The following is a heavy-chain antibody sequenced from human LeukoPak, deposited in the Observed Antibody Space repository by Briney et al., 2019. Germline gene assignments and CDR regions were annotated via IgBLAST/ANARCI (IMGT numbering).Heavy chain of an antibody. Sequence: GGSLRLSCAASGFTFSSYGMHWVRQAPGKGLEWVAVIWYDGSNKYYADSVKGRFTISRDNYKNTLYLQMNSLRAEDTAVYYCVKDNEAAAGYYYMDVWGKGTTVTVSS. CDR3: VKDNEAAAGYYYMDV. D-gene: IGHD6-13*01. V-gene: IGHV3-33*06. CDR1: GFTFSSYG. CDR2: IWYDGSNK. J-gene: IGHJ6*03.